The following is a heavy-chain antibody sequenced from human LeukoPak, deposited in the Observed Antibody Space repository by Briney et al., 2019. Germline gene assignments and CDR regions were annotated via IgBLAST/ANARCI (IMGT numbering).Heavy chain of an antibody. CDR1: GFIFSTYS. D-gene: IGHD4-17*01. CDR2: ISTTSRYI. Sequence: PGGSLRLSCAASGFIFSTYSMNWVRQAPGKGLEWVSSISTTSRYIYYADSMKGRFTMSRVNGKNSLYLQMNSLRAEDTAVYYCARNDYGDYGDYMDVWGKGTTVTASS. CDR3: ARNDYGDYGDYMDV. J-gene: IGHJ6*03. V-gene: IGHV3-21*01.